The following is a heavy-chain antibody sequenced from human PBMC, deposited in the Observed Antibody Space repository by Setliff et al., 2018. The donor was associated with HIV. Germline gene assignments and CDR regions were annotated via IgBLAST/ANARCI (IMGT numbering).Heavy chain of an antibody. CDR2: ISGSGDST. D-gene: IGHD3-16*01. Sequence: PGGSLSLSCAASGFTFNYHAMTWVRQAPGKGLEWVSGISGSGDSTFYAHSVKGRFTISRDNSRDTLYLEMNNLRAEDTALYYCAKDYTPTFWEYNWFDVWGQGTQVTVSS. J-gene: IGHJ5*02. CDR1: GFTFNYHA. V-gene: IGHV3-23*01. CDR3: AKDYTPTFWEYNWFDV.